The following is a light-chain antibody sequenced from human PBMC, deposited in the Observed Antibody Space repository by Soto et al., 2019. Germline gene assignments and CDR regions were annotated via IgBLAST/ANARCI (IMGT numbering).Light chain of an antibody. V-gene: IGKV3-20*01. CDR3: QQYGSSPYT. J-gene: IGKJ2*01. CDR2: GAS. Sequence: EIVLTQSPGTLSLSPGERATLSCRASQSVSSSYLAWYQQKPGQAPRLLIYGASSRATGTQDRFSGSGSGTDFTLTISRLEPEDFAVYYCQQYGSSPYTFGQGTKLEIK. CDR1: QSVSSSY.